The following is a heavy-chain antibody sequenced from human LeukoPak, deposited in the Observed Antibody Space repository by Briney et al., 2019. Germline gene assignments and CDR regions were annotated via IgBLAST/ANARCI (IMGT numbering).Heavy chain of an antibody. J-gene: IGHJ4*02. CDR1: GFSFGNFW. CDR3: ARDNQRYYFDY. Sequence: GGSLRLSCATSGFSFGNFWMGWVRQAPGKGLEWVANMNPDGSQRNYVGSVKGRFTISRDSANNSVYLQMNSLRAEDTAVYYCARDNQRYYFDYWGQGTLVTVSS. V-gene: IGHV3-7*01. D-gene: IGHD1-14*01. CDR2: MNPDGSQR.